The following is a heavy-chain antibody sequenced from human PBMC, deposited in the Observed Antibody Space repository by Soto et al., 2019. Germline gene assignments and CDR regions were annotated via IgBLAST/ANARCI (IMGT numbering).Heavy chain of an antibody. CDR3: AGQMAGCDPHWFDP. CDR2: IYYSGST. CDR1: GGSISSYY. D-gene: IGHD6-19*01. Sequence: SETLSLTFTVSGGSISSYYWSWIRQPPGKGLEWIGYIYYSGSTNYTASLKSRVTISVDTSKNQFSLRLSSVTAADTAVYYCAGQMAGCDPHWFDPWGQGILVTVSS. V-gene: IGHV4-59*01. J-gene: IGHJ5*02.